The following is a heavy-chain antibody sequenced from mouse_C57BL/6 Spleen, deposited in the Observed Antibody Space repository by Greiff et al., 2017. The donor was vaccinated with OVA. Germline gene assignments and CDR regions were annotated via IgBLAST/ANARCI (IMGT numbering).Heavy chain of an antibody. CDR1: GYTFTSYW. D-gene: IGHD1-1*01. Sequence: QVQLQQPGAELVKPGASVKLFCKASGYTFTSYWMQWVKQRPGQGLEWIGEIDPSDSYTNYNQKFKGKATLTVDTSSSTAYMQLSSLTSEDSAVYYCARNGNAWFAYWGQGTLVTVSA. J-gene: IGHJ3*01. CDR2: IDPSDSYT. CDR3: ARNGNAWFAY. V-gene: IGHV1-50*01.